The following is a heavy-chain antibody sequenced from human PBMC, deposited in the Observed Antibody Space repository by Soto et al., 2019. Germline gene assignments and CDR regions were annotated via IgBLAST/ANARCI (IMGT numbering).Heavy chain of an antibody. CDR3: AKGGVWSGYWGAFDI. D-gene: IGHD3-3*01. J-gene: IGHJ3*02. CDR1: GFTFTSYG. V-gene: IGHV3-30*18. Sequence: GGSLSLSCAASGFTFTSYGMHWVRQAPGKGLDWVAVISFDGRNKYYADSVKGRFTISRDDSKNTLYLQMNSLGAEDTAVYYCAKGGVWSGYWGAFDIWGQGTMVTVSS. CDR2: ISFDGRNK.